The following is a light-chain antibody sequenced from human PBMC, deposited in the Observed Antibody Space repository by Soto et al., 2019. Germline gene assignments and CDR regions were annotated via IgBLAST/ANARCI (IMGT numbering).Light chain of an antibody. CDR2: DAS. V-gene: IGKV3-11*01. CDR1: QSVSTY. J-gene: IGKJ4*01. Sequence: EIVLTQSPAILSLSPGERATLSCRASQSVSTYLAWYQQKPGQAPRLLIYDASNRATGIPARFSSSGSGTDFTLTISSLEPEDFAVYYCQQRSIWPLTFGGGTKVEIK. CDR3: QQRSIWPLT.